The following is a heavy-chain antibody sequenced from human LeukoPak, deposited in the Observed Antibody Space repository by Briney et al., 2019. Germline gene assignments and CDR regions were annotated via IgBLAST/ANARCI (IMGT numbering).Heavy chain of an antibody. CDR3: ARVAYCGGDCYYYFDY. V-gene: IGHV1-2*02. CDR2: INPNSGVT. CDR1: GYTFTSYG. D-gene: IGHD2-21*02. Sequence: ASVKVSCKASGYTFTSYGISWVRQAPGQGLEWMGLINPNSGVTTYAQKFQGRVTMTRDTSISTDYMELSSLRSDDTAVYYCARVAYCGGDCYYYFDYWGQGTLVTVSS. J-gene: IGHJ4*02.